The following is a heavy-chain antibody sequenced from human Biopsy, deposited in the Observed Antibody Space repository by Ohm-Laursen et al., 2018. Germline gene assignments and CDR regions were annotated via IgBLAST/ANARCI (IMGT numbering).Heavy chain of an antibody. D-gene: IGHD6-19*01. Sequence: TLSLTCGVSGASVKTSGYFWAWIRQRPGKGLEWIGYISYNERTHYNPSLTSRLAISFDTSNNRISLQLRSVSVADTAVYYCVREPKAGTAEAWYFDLWGRGSSVTVPS. CDR3: VREPKAGTAEAWYFDL. J-gene: IGHJ2*01. V-gene: IGHV4-31*11. CDR2: ISYNERT. CDR1: GASVKTSGYF.